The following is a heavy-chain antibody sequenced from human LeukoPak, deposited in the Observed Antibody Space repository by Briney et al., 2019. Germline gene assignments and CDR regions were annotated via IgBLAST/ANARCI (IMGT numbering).Heavy chain of an antibody. Sequence: GGSLRLSCAASGFTFSSYAMHWVPQAPGKGLEWVAVISYDGSNKYYADSVKGRFTISRDNSKNTLYLQMNSLRAEDTDVYYCAREGDCSSTSCYHNYYGMDVWGQGTTVTVSS. V-gene: IGHV3-30*04. D-gene: IGHD2-2*01. CDR1: GFTFSSYA. J-gene: IGHJ6*02. CDR2: ISYDGSNK. CDR3: AREGDCSSTSCYHNYYGMDV.